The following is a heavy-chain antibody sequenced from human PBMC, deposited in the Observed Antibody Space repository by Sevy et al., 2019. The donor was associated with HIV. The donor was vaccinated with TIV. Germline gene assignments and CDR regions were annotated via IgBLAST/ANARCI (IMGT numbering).Heavy chain of an antibody. V-gene: IGHV3-7*01. D-gene: IGHD3-10*01. CDR3: AKSYCESGTSYGMDL. J-gene: IGHJ6*02. CDR1: GFTFRNFW. Sequence: GGSLRLSCAVSGFTFRNFWMSWVRQAPGKGLEWVANIRQDGSEKYYVDSVRGRFTISRDNAKNSLFLQLNSLRADDTAIYYCAKSYCESGTSYGMDLWGRGTTVTVSS. CDR2: IRQDGSEK.